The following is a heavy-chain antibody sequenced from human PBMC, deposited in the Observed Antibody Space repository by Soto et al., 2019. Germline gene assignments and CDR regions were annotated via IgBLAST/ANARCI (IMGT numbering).Heavy chain of an antibody. J-gene: IGHJ4*02. CDR2: IYYSGST. D-gene: IGHD3-9*01. V-gene: IGHV4-59*01. CDR1: GDSLTTYY. Sequence: PSETLSLTCTVSGDSLTTYYWNWIRQPPGKGLEWIGFIYYSGSTSYNPSLKSRVTISLDTSKSQVSLKLNSVTATDTAVYYCAGAGYEILTGSYKKQRYFDYWGRGTLVTAPQ. CDR3: AGAGYEILTGSYKKQRYFDY.